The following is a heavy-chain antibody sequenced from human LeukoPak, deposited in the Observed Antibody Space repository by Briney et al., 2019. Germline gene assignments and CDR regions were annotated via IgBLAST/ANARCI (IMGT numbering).Heavy chain of an antibody. CDR2: IFNNGDT. D-gene: IGHD5-24*01. V-gene: IGHV3-53*01. J-gene: IGHJ4*02. CDR1: EFTVSRNY. Sequence: GGSLRLSCTASEFTVSRNYMLWVRQAPGKGLEGVSLIFNNGDTHYADCVKGRFTISRHTSKNTVSLQMHSLRVEDPAMYYCTRDQMNYWGQGTLVTVSS. CDR3: TRDQMNY.